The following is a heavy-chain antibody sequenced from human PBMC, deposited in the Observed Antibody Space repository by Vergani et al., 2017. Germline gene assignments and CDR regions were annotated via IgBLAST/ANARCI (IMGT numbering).Heavy chain of an antibody. V-gene: IGHV5-51*03. J-gene: IGHJ3*02. CDR2: IYPGDSDT. D-gene: IGHD1-1*01. CDR1: GYSFTSYW. Sequence: EVQLVQSGAEVKKPGASLKISCKGSGYSFTSYWIGWVRQMPGKGLEWMGIIYPGDSDTRYSPSFQGQVTISADKSISTAYLQWSSLKASDTAMYYCARRVVTGTTWPRAFDIWGQGTMVTVSS. CDR3: ARRVVTGTTWPRAFDI.